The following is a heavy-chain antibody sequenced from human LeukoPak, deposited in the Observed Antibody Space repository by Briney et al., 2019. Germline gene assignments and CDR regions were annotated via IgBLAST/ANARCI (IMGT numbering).Heavy chain of an antibody. J-gene: IGHJ3*02. D-gene: IGHD3-3*01. Sequence: GGSLRLSCAASGFTFSNAWMSWVRQAPGKGLEWVGRIKSKTDGGTTDYAAPVKGRFTISRDDSKNTLYLQMNSLKTEGTAVYYCTTDHVLRFLDLIWGQGTMVTVSS. CDR2: IKSKTDGGTT. CDR1: GFTFSNAW. CDR3: TTDHVLRFLDLI. V-gene: IGHV3-15*01.